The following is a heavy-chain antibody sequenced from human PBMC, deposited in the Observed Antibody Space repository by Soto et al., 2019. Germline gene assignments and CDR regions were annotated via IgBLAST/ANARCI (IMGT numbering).Heavy chain of an antibody. J-gene: IGHJ6*02. Sequence: ASVKVSCKTSGYTFTRYGITWMRQAPGQGLEWMGWISVDNGDTNYAPKLQGRVNMTTDTSTSTAYMELRRLRSDDTAVYYCAREKYRHRGVYYYYYGMDVWGQGTTVTVSS. CDR1: GYTFTRYG. CDR2: ISVDNGDT. CDR3: AREKYRHRGVYYYYYGMDV. D-gene: IGHD3-3*01. V-gene: IGHV1-18*01.